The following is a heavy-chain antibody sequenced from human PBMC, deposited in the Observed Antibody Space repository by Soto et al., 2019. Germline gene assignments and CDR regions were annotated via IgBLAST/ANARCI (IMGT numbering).Heavy chain of an antibody. Sequence: GASVKVSCKASGGTFSSYAISWVRQAPGQGLEWMGGIIPIFGTANYAQKFQGRVTITADESTSTAYMEPSSLRSEDTAVYYCARDEGAAFDIWGQGTMVTVSS. CDR2: IIPIFGTA. CDR3: ARDEGAAFDI. J-gene: IGHJ3*02. CDR1: GGTFSSYA. V-gene: IGHV1-69*13.